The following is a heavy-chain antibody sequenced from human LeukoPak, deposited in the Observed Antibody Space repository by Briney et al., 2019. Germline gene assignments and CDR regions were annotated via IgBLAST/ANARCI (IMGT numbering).Heavy chain of an antibody. J-gene: IGHJ6*04. CDR2: FDLEVGET. CDR1: GYTLTELS. D-gene: IGHD3-10*01. V-gene: IGHV1-24*01. CDR3: ATTSMVRGVYYYYYYGMDV. Sequence: ASVNVSCKVSGYTLTELSMHWVRQAPAKGLEWVGGFDLEVGETIYAQKFQARVTMTEVTSTDTAYTELSSLRSEDTAVYYCATTSMVRGVYYYYYYGMDVWGKGTTVTVSS.